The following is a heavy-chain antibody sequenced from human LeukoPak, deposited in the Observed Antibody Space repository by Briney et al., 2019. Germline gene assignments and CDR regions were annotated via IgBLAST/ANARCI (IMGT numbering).Heavy chain of an antibody. CDR1: GFTFSSYW. Sequence: GGSLRLSCAASGFTFSSYWMSCVRQAPGKGLEWVANIKQDGCEKYYVDSVKGRFTISRDNAKNSLYLQMNSLRAEDTAVYYCARDRGDSKFYYFDYWGQGTLATVSS. D-gene: IGHD2-21*01. CDR2: IKQDGCEK. V-gene: IGHV3-7*01. J-gene: IGHJ4*02. CDR3: ARDRGDSKFYYFDY.